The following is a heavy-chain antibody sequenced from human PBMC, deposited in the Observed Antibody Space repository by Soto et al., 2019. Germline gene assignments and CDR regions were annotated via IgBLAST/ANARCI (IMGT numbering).Heavy chain of an antibody. J-gene: IGHJ4*02. CDR2: FRTGGDDATT. CDR1: GFTFSSYS. D-gene: IGHD3-10*01. Sequence: GGSLRLSCAASGFTFSSYSMSWVRQAPGKGLEWVSGFRTGGDDATTYYADSVKGRFTIPRDNSKNMLFLQMNSLRAEDTAIYYCEKKAKPGPGSQYLDNWGQGPLVTVYS. V-gene: IGHV3-23*01. CDR3: EKKAKPGPGSQYLDN.